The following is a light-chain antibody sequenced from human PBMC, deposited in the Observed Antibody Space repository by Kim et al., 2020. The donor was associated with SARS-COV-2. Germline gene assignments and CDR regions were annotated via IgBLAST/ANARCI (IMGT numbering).Light chain of an antibody. J-gene: IGKJ2*01. CDR2: EVS. V-gene: IGKV2-30*01. CDR3: MQGSHWPYT. Sequence: QPAPISCRSSQGLVYANGNTYLNWFQQRPGQSPRRLIYEVSTRDSGVPDRFSGSGSGTDFTLIINRVEAEDVGIYYCMQGSHWPYTFGQGTKLEI. CDR1: QGLVYANGNTY.